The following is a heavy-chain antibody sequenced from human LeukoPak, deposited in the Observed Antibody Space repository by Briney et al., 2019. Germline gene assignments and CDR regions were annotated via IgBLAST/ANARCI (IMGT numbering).Heavy chain of an antibody. Sequence: PGRSLRLSCAASGFTFSSFWMSWVRQAPGKGLEWVANIKQDGSEEYYVDSVKGRFTISRDNAKNSLYLQMNSLRAEDTAVYYCARWEGNGYYSDYRGQGTLVTVSS. J-gene: IGHJ4*02. CDR1: GFTFSSFW. CDR3: ARWEGNGYYSDY. CDR2: IKQDGSEE. D-gene: IGHD3-22*01. V-gene: IGHV3-7*01.